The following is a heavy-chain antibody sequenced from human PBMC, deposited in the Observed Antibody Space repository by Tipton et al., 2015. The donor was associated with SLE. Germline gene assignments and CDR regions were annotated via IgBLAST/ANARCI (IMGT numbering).Heavy chain of an antibody. D-gene: IGHD6-13*01. CDR3: ALIAAAATG. V-gene: IGHV3-48*03. Sequence: SLRLSCAASGFTFSTYEMNWVRQAPGKGLEWVSYISSRGSNRYYADSVKGRFTISRDNAKNSLYLQMNSLSAEDTALYYCALIAAAATGWGQGTLVTVSS. J-gene: IGHJ4*02. CDR2: ISSRGSNR. CDR1: GFTFSTYE.